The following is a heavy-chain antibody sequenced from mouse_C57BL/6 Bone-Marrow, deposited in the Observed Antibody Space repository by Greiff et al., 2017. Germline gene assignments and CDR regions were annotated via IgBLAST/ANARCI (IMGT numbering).Heavy chain of an antibody. V-gene: IGHV1-64*01. CDR2: IHPNSGST. CDR1: GYTFTSYW. J-gene: IGHJ2*01. D-gene: IGHD1-1*01. CDR3: TITTVVAPYFDY. Sequence: QVQLQQPGAELVKPGASVKLSCKASGYTFTSYWMHWVKQRPGQGLEWIGMIHPNSGSTNYNEKFKSKATLTVDKSSSTAYMQLSSLTSEDSAVYYCTITTVVAPYFDYWGQGTTLTVSS.